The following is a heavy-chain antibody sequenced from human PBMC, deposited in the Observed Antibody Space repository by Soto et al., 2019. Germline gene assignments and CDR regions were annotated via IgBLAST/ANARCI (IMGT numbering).Heavy chain of an antibody. CDR3: ARGATHGSSWYSWFDP. J-gene: IGHJ5*02. CDR1: GGTFSTYS. D-gene: IGHD6-13*01. Sequence: SVKVSCKASGGTFSTYSINWVRQAPGQGLEWMGGIIPLFGTTNYAQKFKGRVTITADESTSTAYMELSSLRAEDAAVYYCARGATHGSSWYSWFDPWGQGTLVTVSS. V-gene: IGHV1-69*13. CDR2: IIPLFGTT.